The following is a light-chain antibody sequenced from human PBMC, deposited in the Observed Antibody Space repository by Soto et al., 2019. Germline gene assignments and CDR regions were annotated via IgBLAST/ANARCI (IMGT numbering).Light chain of an antibody. V-gene: IGKV4-1*01. Sequence: DIVMTQSPDSLAVSLGERATINCKSSQSVLYSSNNKNYLAWYQQKPGQPPKLLIYWASTRESGVPDRFSGSGSGTDFTLPISSLQAEDVAVYYCQQYVSPPQTFGQGTRVEIK. CDR3: QQYVSPPQT. J-gene: IGKJ1*01. CDR1: QSVLYSSNNKNY. CDR2: WAS.